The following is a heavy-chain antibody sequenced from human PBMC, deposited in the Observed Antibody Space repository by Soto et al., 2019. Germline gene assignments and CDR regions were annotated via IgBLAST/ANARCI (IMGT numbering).Heavy chain of an antibody. Sequence: PETRSLTCTVSAGSISSYYWSWIRQPPWKGLEWIGYIYYSGSTNYNPSLKSRVTISVDTSKNQFTLKLSSVTAADTAVYYCARVIVFYYYDSSGYYFDYWGQGTLVTVSS. V-gene: IGHV4-59*01. J-gene: IGHJ4*01. CDR2: IYYSGST. D-gene: IGHD3-22*01. CDR3: ARVIVFYYYDSSGYYFDY. CDR1: AGSISSYY.